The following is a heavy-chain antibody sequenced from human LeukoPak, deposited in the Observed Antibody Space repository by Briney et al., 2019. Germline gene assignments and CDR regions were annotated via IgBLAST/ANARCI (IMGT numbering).Heavy chain of an antibody. CDR2: ISSSGSTI. CDR1: GFTFSDYY. J-gene: IGHJ4*02. Sequence: PGGSLRLSCAASGFTFSDYYMSWIRQAPGKGLALVSYISSSGSTIYYADSVKGRFTISRDNAKNSLYLQMNSLRAEDTAVYYCTRVDYYGSGSYTNFDYWGQGTLVTVSS. V-gene: IGHV3-11*01. CDR3: TRVDYYGSGSYTNFDY. D-gene: IGHD3-10*01.